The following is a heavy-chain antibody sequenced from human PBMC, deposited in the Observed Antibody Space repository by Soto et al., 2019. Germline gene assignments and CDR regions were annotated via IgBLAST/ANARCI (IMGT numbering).Heavy chain of an antibody. J-gene: IGHJ6*02. CDR2: SIPIFGTD. Sequence: QVQLVQSGAEVKKPGSSVKVSCKASGGTFNNYPITWVRQAPGEGLEWMGGSIPIFGTDNSAQKFQGRVTSSVDESMSIAYMELSSLRSEDTTVYYCARGRGYSGDDHYYYFDMDVWGQGTTVTVSS. CDR1: GGTFNNYP. CDR3: ARGRGYSGDDHYYYFDMDV. D-gene: IGHD5-12*01. V-gene: IGHV1-69*01.